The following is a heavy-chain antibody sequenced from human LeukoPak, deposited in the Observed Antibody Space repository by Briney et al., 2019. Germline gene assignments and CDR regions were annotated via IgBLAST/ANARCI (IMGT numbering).Heavy chain of an antibody. Sequence: GASVKVSCKTSGGTFSSYAITWVRQTPGQGLEWMGGIIPIFGTTNYAQKFQDRVTITADKSTSTAYMKLSSLRSEDTAVYYCARVVGLTGYSSNWYSGYYYYMDVWGEGTTVTVSS. CDR2: IIPIFGTT. D-gene: IGHD6-13*01. CDR3: ARVVGLTGYSSNWYSGYYYYMDV. V-gene: IGHV1-69*06. J-gene: IGHJ6*03. CDR1: GGTFSSYA.